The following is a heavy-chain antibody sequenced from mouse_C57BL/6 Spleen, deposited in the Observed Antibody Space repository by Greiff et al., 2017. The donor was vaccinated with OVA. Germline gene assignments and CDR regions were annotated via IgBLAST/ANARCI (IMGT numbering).Heavy chain of an antibody. D-gene: IGHD2-3*01. V-gene: IGHV1-26*01. CDR2: INPNNGGT. CDR3: ARSPRLLPSWFAY. Sequence: EVQLQQSGPELVKPGASVKISCKASGYTFTDYYMNWVKQSHGKSLEWIGDINPNNGGTSYNQKFKGKATLTVDKSSSTAYMELRSLTSEDSAVYYCARSPRLLPSWFAYWGQGTLVTVSA. J-gene: IGHJ3*01. CDR1: GYTFTDYY.